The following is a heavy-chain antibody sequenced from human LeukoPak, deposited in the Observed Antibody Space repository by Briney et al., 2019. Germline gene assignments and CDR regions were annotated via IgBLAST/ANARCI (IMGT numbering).Heavy chain of an antibody. Sequence: SETLSLTCTVSGGPISSYYWSWIRQPPGKGLERIGYIYYSGSTNYNPSLKSRVTISVDTSKNQFSLKLSSVTAADPAVYYCARLPILSTAPFYYYYYGMDVWGQGTTVTVSS. V-gene: IGHV4-59*08. CDR1: GGPISSYY. J-gene: IGHJ6*02. CDR2: IYYSGST. CDR3: ARLPILSTAPFYYYYYGMDV. D-gene: IGHD2-21*01.